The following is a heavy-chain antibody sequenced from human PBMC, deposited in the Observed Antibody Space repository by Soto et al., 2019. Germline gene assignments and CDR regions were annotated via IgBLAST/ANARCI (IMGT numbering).Heavy chain of an antibody. V-gene: IGHV4-59*01. CDR2: IYYSGST. Sequence: SETLSLTCTVSGGTISSYYWSWIRQPPGKGLEWIGYIYYSGSTNYNLYLKSRVTISVDTSKNKFSLKLSSVTAADTAVYYCARAGRRYSSGWYEDYWGQGTLVTVSS. D-gene: IGHD6-19*01. CDR3: ARAGRRYSSGWYEDY. CDR1: GGTISSYY. J-gene: IGHJ4*02.